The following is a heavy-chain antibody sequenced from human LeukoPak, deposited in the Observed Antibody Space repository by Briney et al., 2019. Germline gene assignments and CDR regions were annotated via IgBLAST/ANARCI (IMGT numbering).Heavy chain of an antibody. CDR3: ARGRSGSHLGDY. Sequence: MPSQTLSLTCTVSGGSISIGSYYWNWIRQPAGKGLEWIGRIYASGSTNYNPSLKSRVTMTVDTSKNQFSLKLNSVTAADTAVYYCARGRSGSHLGDYWGQGTLVTVSS. CDR1: GGSISIGSYY. D-gene: IGHD1-26*01. J-gene: IGHJ4*02. V-gene: IGHV4-61*02. CDR2: IYASGST.